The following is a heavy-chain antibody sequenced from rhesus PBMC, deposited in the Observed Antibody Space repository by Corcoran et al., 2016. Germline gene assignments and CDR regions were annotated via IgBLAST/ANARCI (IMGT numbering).Heavy chain of an antibody. J-gene: IGHJ1*01. Sequence: QVQLQESGPGLVKPSETLSLTCAVSGGSVSSSNWWSWIRQPPGKGLEWIGYISGSSGSTYYNPSLKSRVTISTDTSKNQFSLKLSSVTAADTAVYYCARHEPLGDEYFEFWGQGALVTVSS. V-gene: IGHV4-65*01. D-gene: IGHD2-2*01. CDR2: ISGSSGST. CDR3: ARHEPLGDEYFEF. CDR1: GGSVSSSNW.